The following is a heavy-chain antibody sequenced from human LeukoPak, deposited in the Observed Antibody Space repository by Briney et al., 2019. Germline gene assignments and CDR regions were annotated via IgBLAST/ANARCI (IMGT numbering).Heavy chain of an antibody. Sequence: PGGSLRLSCAASGFTFSSYGMRWVRQAPGKGLEWVAVIWFDGNNKYYTDSVKGRFTISRDNSKNTLYLQMNSLRAEDTAIYHCAKDLSPYYYDSSGHYIPHDAFDIWGRGTMVTVSS. CDR3: AKDLSPYYYDSSGHYIPHDAFDI. V-gene: IGHV3-33*06. CDR1: GFTFSSYG. J-gene: IGHJ3*02. D-gene: IGHD3-22*01. CDR2: IWFDGNNK.